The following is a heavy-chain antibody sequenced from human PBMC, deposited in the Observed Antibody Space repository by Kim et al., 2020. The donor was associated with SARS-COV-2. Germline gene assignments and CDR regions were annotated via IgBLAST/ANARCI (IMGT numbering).Heavy chain of an antibody. Sequence: GYEEYYVDSVKGRFTIYRTNAKNSLYLQMNSLRAEDTAVYYCVREYWRFDLWGRGTLVTVSS. CDR3: VREYWRFDL. J-gene: IGHJ2*01. CDR2: GYEE. V-gene: IGHV3-7*03.